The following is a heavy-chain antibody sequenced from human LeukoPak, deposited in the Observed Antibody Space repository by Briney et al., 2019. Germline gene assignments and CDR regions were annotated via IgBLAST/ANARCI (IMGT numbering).Heavy chain of an antibody. Sequence: SETLSLTCAVYGGSFSGYYWSWIRQPPGKGLEWIGEINRSGSTNYNPSLKSRVTISVDTSKNQFSLKLSSVTAADTAVYYCARMIRLSGMDVWGQGTTVTVSS. J-gene: IGHJ6*02. CDR3: ARMIRLSGMDV. V-gene: IGHV4-34*01. D-gene: IGHD3-16*01. CDR2: INRSGST. CDR1: GGSFSGYY.